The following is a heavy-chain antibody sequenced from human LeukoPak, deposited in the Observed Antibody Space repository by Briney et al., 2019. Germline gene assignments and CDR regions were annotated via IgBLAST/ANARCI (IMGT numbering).Heavy chain of an antibody. CDR2: IYSGGST. D-gene: IGHD3-22*01. Sequence: GGSLSLSCAASGFTVSSNYMSWVRQAPGKGLEWVSVIYSGGSTYYADSVKGRFTISRDNSKNTLYLQMNSLRAEDTAVYYCARETRGIVDYWGQGTLVTVSS. CDR3: ARETRGIVDY. J-gene: IGHJ4*02. CDR1: GFTVSSNY. V-gene: IGHV3-53*01.